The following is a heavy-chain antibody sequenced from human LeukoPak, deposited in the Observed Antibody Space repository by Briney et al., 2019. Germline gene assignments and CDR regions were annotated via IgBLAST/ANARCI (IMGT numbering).Heavy chain of an antibody. D-gene: IGHD3-22*01. CDR1: GFTFSSYA. V-gene: IGHV3-30*04. CDR3: ARVDYYDSSGYLDY. Sequence: GRSLRLSCAASGFTFSSYAMHWVRQAPGKGLEWVAVISYDGSNKYYADSVKGRFTISRDNSKNTLYLQMNSLRAEDTAVYYCARVDYYDSSGYLDYWGQGTLVTVSS. J-gene: IGHJ4*02. CDR2: ISYDGSNK.